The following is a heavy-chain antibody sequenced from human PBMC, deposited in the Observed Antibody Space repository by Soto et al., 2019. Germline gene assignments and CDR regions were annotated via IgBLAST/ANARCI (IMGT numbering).Heavy chain of an antibody. J-gene: IGHJ6*02. Sequence: QVQLVQSGAEVKKPGASVKVSCKASGYTFTRSGISWVRQAPGQGPEWMGWISSYNGDTNYAQTFQGRVTMTTDTSTSTAYMELRSLRSDDTAVYYCARDGVAPYYYYGMDVWCQGTPVTVSS. V-gene: IGHV1-18*01. D-gene: IGHD5-12*01. CDR2: ISSYNGDT. CDR1: GYTFTRSG. CDR3: ARDGVAPYYYYGMDV.